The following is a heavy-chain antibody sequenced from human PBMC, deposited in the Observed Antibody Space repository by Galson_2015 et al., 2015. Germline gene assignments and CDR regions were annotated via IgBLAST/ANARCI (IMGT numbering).Heavy chain of an antibody. CDR1: GFTFSSYE. D-gene: IGHD6-13*01. Sequence: SLRLSCAASGFTFSSYEINWVRQAPGKGLEWVSYISSRGSTIYYADSVKGRFTISRDNAKNSLYLQMNSLRTEDTAVYYCARGSSWYSLDYWGQGTLVIVSS. V-gene: IGHV3-48*03. J-gene: IGHJ4*02. CDR3: ARGSSWYSLDY. CDR2: ISSRGSTI.